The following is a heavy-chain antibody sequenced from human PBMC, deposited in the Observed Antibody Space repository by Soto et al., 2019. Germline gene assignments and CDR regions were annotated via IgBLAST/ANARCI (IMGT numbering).Heavy chain of an antibody. D-gene: IGHD3-16*02. J-gene: IGHJ4*02. V-gene: IGHV1-69*02. Sequence: ASVKVSCKASGGTFSSYTISWVRQAPGQGLEWMGRIIPILGIANYAQKFQGRVTITADKSTSTAYMELSSLRSEDTAVYYCASGNYDYIWGSYRTPNFDYWGQGTLVTVSS. CDR2: IIPILGIA. CDR3: ASGNYDYIWGSYRTPNFDY. CDR1: GGTFSSYT.